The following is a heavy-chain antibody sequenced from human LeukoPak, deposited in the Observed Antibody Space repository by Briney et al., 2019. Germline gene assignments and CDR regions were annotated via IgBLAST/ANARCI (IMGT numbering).Heavy chain of an antibody. J-gene: IGHJ5*02. V-gene: IGHV1-69*04. Sequence: GSSVKVSCKASGGTFSSYAISWVRQAPGQGLEWMGRIIPILGIANYAQKFQGRVTITADKSTSTAYMELSSLRSEDTAVYYCARGYSSSWFYDPWGQGTLVTVSS. CDR2: IIPILGIA. CDR1: GGTFSSYA. D-gene: IGHD6-13*01. CDR3: ARGYSSSWFYDP.